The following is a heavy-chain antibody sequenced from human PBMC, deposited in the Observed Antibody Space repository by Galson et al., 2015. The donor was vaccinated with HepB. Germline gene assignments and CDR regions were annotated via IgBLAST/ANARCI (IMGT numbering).Heavy chain of an antibody. V-gene: IGHV1-18*01. CDR1: GYTFSSYS. Sequence: SVKVSCKASGYTFSSYSITWVRQAPGQGLEWMGRISAYNGYTNYAQKFQGRVTMTTDASTSTAYMEVRSLRSDDTAVYHCARGGYVVMVGATENNGFDPWGQGTLVTVFS. CDR2: ISAYNGYT. CDR3: ARGGYVVMVGATENNGFDP. D-gene: IGHD2-15*01. J-gene: IGHJ5*02.